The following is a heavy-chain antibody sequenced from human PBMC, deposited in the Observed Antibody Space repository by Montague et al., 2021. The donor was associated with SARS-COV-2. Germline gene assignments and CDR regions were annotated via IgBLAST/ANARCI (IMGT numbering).Heavy chain of an antibody. D-gene: IGHD4-23*01. CDR1: GFSLSTSGMC. CDR2: IDWDDDK. J-gene: IGHJ6*02. V-gene: IGHV2-70*01. CDR3: ARMTTVVTLGYYYSYGMDV. Sequence: PALVIPTQTLTPTCTFSGFSLSTSGMCVSWIRQPPGKALEWLALIDWDDDKYYSTSLKTRLTISKDTSKNQVVLTMTNMDPVDTATYYCARMTTVVTLGYYYSYGMDVWGQGTTVTVSS.